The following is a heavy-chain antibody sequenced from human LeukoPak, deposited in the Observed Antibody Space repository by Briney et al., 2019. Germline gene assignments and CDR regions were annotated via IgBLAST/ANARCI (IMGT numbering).Heavy chain of an antibody. CDR3: ARDRESDILTVIYYYYMDV. J-gene: IGHJ6*03. CDR2: ISSSSSTI. CDR1: GFTFSSYE. D-gene: IGHD3-9*01. V-gene: IGHV3-48*01. Sequence: PGGSLRLSCAASGFTFSSYEMNWVRQAPGKGLEWVSYISSSSSTIYYADSVKGRFTISRDNAKNSLYLQMNSLRAEDTAVYYCARDRESDILTVIYYYYMDVWGKGTTVTVSS.